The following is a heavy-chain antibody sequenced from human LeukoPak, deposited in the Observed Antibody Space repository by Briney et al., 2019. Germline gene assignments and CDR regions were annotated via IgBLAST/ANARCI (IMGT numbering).Heavy chain of an antibody. D-gene: IGHD3-22*01. J-gene: IGHJ5*02. CDR3: ARDYYYDSTNTNWFDP. CDR1: GFTFSSYA. V-gene: IGHV3-30-3*01. Sequence: GGSLRLSCAASGFTFSSYAMHWVRQAPGKGLEWVAVISYDGSNKYYADSVKGRFTISRDNSKNTLYLQMNSLKVEDTAVYYCARDYYYDSTNTNWFDPWGQGTLVTVSS. CDR2: ISYDGSNK.